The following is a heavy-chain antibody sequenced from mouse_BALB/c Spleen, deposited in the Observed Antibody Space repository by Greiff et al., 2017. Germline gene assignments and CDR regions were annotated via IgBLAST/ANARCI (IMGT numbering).Heavy chain of an antibody. CDR1: GYTFTSYV. Sequence: EVKVVESGPELVKPGASVKMSCKASGYTFTSYVMHWVKQKPGQGLEWIGYINPYNDGTKYNEKFKGKATLTSDKSSSTAYMELSSLTSEDSAVYYCARDTTVVAPDYWGQGTTLTVSS. J-gene: IGHJ2*01. CDR3: ARDTTVVAPDY. V-gene: IGHV1-14*01. CDR2: INPYNDGT. D-gene: IGHD1-1*01.